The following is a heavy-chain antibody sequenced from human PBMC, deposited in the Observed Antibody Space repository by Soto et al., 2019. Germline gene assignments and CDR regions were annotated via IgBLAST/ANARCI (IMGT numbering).Heavy chain of an antibody. CDR1: GYTFTGYY. CDR2: INPNTGGT. V-gene: IGHV1-2*02. D-gene: IGHD6-13*01. Sequence: GASVKVSCKASGYTFTGYYINWVRQAPGQGLEWMGWINPNTGGTHFAQRFPGRVTMTRDTSISTAYMELSRLRSDDTAVYYCARGDSSTWYDYWGQGTLVTVSS. J-gene: IGHJ4*02. CDR3: ARGDSSTWYDY.